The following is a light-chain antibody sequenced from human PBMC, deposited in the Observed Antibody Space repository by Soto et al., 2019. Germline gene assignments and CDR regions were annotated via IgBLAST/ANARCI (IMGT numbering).Light chain of an antibody. J-gene: IGKJ1*01. Sequence: DIQMTQSPSTRSASVGDRVTITCRASQSISSWLALYQQKPGKAPKVLIFDASSLESGVPSRFSGSGSATEFTLTISSLQPDDFATYYCQQYSTYPWTFGQGTKVDIK. CDR2: DAS. CDR1: QSISSW. V-gene: IGKV1-5*01. CDR3: QQYSTYPWT.